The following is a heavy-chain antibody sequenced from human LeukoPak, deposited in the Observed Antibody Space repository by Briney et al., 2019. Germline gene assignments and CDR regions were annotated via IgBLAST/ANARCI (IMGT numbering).Heavy chain of an antibody. CDR2: IYYSGST. Sequence: SETLSLTCTVSGGSISSGGYYWSWIRQHPGKGLEWIGYIYYSGSTYYNPSLRSRVTISVDTSKNQFSLKLSSVTAADTAVYYCAGDGGMGSGSYEYAFDIWGQGTMVTVSS. CDR3: AGDGGMGSGSYEYAFDI. D-gene: IGHD1-26*01. V-gene: IGHV4-31*03. J-gene: IGHJ3*02. CDR1: GGSISSGGYY.